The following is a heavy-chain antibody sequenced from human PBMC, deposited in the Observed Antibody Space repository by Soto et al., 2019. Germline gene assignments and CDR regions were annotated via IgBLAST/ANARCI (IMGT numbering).Heavy chain of an antibody. D-gene: IGHD1-26*01. J-gene: IGHJ6*02. CDR3: ARVRLSGGGSDQRRYYYYGMDV. CDR2: INPNSGGT. V-gene: IGHV1-2*04. CDR1: GYTFTGYY. Sequence: QVQLVQSGAEVKKPGASVKVSCKASGYTFTGYYMYWVRQAPGQGLEWMGWINPNSGGTNYAQKFQGWVTMTRDTSISTAYMELSRLRSDDTAVYYCARVRLSGGGSDQRRYYYYGMDVWGQGTTVTVSS.